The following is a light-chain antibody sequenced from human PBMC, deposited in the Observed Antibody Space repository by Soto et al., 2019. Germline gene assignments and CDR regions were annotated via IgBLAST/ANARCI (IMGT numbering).Light chain of an antibody. J-gene: IGLJ1*01. Sequence: QSVLTQRASGSGSPGQSMTISCTGTSSDIGGYNYVSWYQQHPGKAPKLMIYDVSNRPSGVSNRFSGSKSGNTASLTISGLQAEDEADYYCSSYTSSSSSYVFGTGTKVTVL. CDR1: SSDIGGYNY. CDR2: DVS. V-gene: IGLV2-14*01. CDR3: SSYTSSSSSYV.